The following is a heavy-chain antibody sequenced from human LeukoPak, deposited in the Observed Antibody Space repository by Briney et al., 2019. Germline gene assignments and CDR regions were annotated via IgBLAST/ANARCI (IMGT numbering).Heavy chain of an antibody. D-gene: IGHD3-10*01. V-gene: IGHV4-61*02. CDR1: GGSISSGSYY. CDR3: ARVFVSYYGSGSYYNYYYYYMDV. Sequence: SETLSLTCTVSGGSISSGSYYWSWIRQPAGKGLEWIGRIYTSGSTNYNPSLKSRVTISVDTSKNQFSLKLSSVTAADTAVYYCARVFVSYYGSGSYYNYYYYYMDVWGKGTTVTVSS. J-gene: IGHJ6*03. CDR2: IYTSGST.